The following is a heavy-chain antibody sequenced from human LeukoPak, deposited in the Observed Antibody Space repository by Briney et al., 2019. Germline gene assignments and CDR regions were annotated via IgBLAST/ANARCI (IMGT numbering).Heavy chain of an antibody. J-gene: IGHJ5*02. V-gene: IGHV1-18*01. CDR1: GYTFTSYG. CDR3: ARDNSRNSRGWWFDP. D-gene: IGHD4-23*01. Sequence: ASVKVSCKASGYTFTSYGISWVRQAPGQGLEWMGWISAYNGNTNYAQKFQGRVTMTRDTSTSTVYMELSSLRSEDTAVYYCARDNSRNSRGWWFDPWGQGTLVTVSS. CDR2: ISAYNGNT.